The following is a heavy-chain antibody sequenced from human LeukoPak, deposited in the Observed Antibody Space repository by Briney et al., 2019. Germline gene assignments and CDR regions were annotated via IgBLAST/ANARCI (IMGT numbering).Heavy chain of an antibody. D-gene: IGHD2-21*01. CDR3: AKFHIVVVNGYFDY. CDR1: GFTFSSYA. V-gene: IGHV3-23*01. CDR2: IGGSGDTT. Sequence: GGSLRLSCAASGFTFSSYAMSWVRQAPGKGLEWVSAIGGSGDTTYYADSVKGRFTTSRDYSKNTLYLQMNSLRAEDTAVYYCAKFHIVVVNGYFDYWGQGTLVTVSS. J-gene: IGHJ4*02.